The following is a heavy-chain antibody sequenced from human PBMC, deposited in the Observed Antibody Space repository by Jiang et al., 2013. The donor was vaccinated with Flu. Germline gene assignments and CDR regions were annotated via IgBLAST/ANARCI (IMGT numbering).Heavy chain of an antibody. CDR3: ARTEDYGSGSYYMGVGSWPFDY. V-gene: IGHV3-9*01. CDR1: TFDDYA. D-gene: IGHD3-10*01. Sequence: TFDDYAMHWVRQAPGKGLEWVSGISWNSGSIGYADSVKGRFTISRDNAKNSLYLQMNSLRAEDTALYYCARTEDYGSGSYYMGVGSWPFDYWGQGTLVTVSS. J-gene: IGHJ4*02. CDR2: ISWNSGSI.